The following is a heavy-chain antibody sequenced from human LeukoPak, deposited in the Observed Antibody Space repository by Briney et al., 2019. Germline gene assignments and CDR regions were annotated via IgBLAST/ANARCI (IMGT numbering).Heavy chain of an antibody. CDR3: ARVAIAAAGTPTFFDY. J-gene: IGHJ4*02. D-gene: IGHD6-13*01. Sequence: PSETLSLTCTVSGGSISSYYWSWIRQPPGKGLEWIGYIYYSGSTNYNPSLKSRVTISVDTSKNQFSLKLSSVTAADTAVYYCARVAIAAAGTPTFFDYWGQGTLVTVSS. CDR2: IYYSGST. V-gene: IGHV4-59*01. CDR1: GGSISSYY.